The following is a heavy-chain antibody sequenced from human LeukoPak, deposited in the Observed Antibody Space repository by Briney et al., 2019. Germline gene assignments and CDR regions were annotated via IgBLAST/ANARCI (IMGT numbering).Heavy chain of an antibody. V-gene: IGHV3-23*01. D-gene: IGHD3-10*01. Sequence: GGSLRLSCAASGFTFSSYAMSWVRQGQGTGLERVSAISGSGGSTYYADSVKGRFTISRDNSKNTLYLQMNSLRAEDTAVYYCAKMVTMVRGVVSFDYWGQGTLVTVSS. J-gene: IGHJ4*02. CDR2: ISGSGGST. CDR3: AKMVTMVRGVVSFDY. CDR1: GFTFSSYA.